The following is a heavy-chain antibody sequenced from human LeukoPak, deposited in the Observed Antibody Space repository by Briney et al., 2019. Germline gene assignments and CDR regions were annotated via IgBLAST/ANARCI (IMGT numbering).Heavy chain of an antibody. CDR3: ARDRENREGFCSGGMCSPPDY. V-gene: IGHV3-7*01. CDR1: GFTFSSYW. J-gene: IGHJ4*02. Sequence: PGGSLRLSCAASGFTFSSYWITWVRQAPGKGLEWVANINQDGSEKYYVDSVKGRFTISRDNAKNSLYLQMNSLRAEDTAVYYCARDRENREGFCSGGMCSPPDYWGPGTLVVVSS. CDR2: INQDGSEK. D-gene: IGHD2-8*02.